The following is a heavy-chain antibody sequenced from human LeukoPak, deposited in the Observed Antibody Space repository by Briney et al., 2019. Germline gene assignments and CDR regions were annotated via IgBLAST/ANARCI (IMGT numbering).Heavy chain of an antibody. CDR2: INAGNGNT. D-gene: IGHD2-15*01. CDR1: GYTFTSYA. J-gene: IGHJ5*02. CDR3: ARGVCSGGSCYDRRFWFDP. Sequence: ASVKVSCKASGYTFTSYAMHWVRQAPGQRLEWMGWINAGNGNTKYSQEFQGRVTITRDTSASTAYMELSSLRSEDMAVYYCARGVCSGGSCYDRRFWFDPWGQGTLVTVSS. V-gene: IGHV1-3*03.